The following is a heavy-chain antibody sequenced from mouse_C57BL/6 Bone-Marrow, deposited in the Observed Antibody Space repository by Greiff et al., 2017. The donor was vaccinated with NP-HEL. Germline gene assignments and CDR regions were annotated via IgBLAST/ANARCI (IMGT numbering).Heavy chain of an antibody. CDR1: GFTFSDYG. Sequence: VQLKESGGGLVKPGGSLKLSCAASGFTFSDYGMHWVRQAPEKGLEWVAYISSGSSTIYYADTVKGRFTLSRDNAKNTLFLQMTSVRSEATAMYYCARPGPYYYGSSYFGYWGQGTTLTVSS. CDR3: ARPGPYYYGSSYFGY. V-gene: IGHV5-17*01. J-gene: IGHJ2*01. D-gene: IGHD1-1*01. CDR2: ISSGSSTI.